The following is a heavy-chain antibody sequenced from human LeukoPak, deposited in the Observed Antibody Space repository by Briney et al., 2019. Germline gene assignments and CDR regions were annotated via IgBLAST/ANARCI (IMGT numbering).Heavy chain of an antibody. D-gene: IGHD6-13*01. CDR2: IYTSGTT. Sequence: PSETLFLTCTVSGGSISSYSWSWIRQPAGKGLEWIGRIYTSGTTNYNPSLKSRVFMSVATSKNQFSLKLTSVTAADTAMYYCTRAWQQLAYGFDIWGQGTMVTVSS. J-gene: IGHJ3*02. CDR1: GGSISSYS. CDR3: TRAWQQLAYGFDI. V-gene: IGHV4-4*07.